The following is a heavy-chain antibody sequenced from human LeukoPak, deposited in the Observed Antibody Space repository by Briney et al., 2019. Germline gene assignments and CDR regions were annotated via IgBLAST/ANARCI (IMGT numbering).Heavy chain of an antibody. CDR3: ARQVSGSWFDY. D-gene: IGHD6-13*01. J-gene: IGHJ4*02. CDR2: IYPGDSDT. CDR1: GYSFTNYW. V-gene: IGHV5-51*01. Sequence: GESLKISCKGFGYSFTNYWIGWVRQMPGKGLEWMGIIYPGDSDTRYSPSFQGQVTISADKSISTAYLQWSSLMASDTAMYYCARQVSGSWFDYWGQGTLVTVSS.